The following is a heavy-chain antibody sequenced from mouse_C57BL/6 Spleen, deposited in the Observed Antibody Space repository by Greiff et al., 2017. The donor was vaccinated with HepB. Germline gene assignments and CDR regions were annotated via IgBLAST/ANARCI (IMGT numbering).Heavy chain of an antibody. V-gene: IGHV1-7*01. D-gene: IGHD1-1*01. CDR2: INPSSGYT. J-gene: IGHJ2*01. CDR3: ARGYGSSYGYFDY. CDR1: GYTFTSYW. Sequence: VQLQQSGAELAKPGASVKLSCKASGYTFTSYWMHWVNQRPGQGLEWIGYINPSSGYTKYNQKFKDKATLTADKSSSTAYMQLSSLTYEDSAVYYCARGYGSSYGYFDYWGQGTTLTVSS.